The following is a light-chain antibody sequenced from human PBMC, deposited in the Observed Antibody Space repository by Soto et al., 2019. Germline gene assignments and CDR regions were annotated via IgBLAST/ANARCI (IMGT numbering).Light chain of an antibody. CDR3: QQYNNWPPT. CDR1: QSVSGN. CDR2: GAS. Sequence: EIVMTQSPATLSVSPWERATLSCRASQSVSGNLAWYQQKPGQAPRLLIYGASTRATGIPARFSGSGSWTEFTLTLSSLQSEDFAVYYCQQYNNWPPTFGQGTKVEIK. V-gene: IGKV3D-15*01. J-gene: IGKJ1*01.